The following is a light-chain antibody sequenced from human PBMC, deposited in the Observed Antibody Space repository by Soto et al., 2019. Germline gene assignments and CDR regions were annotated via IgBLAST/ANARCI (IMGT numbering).Light chain of an antibody. CDR3: QQYSTLPHT. CDR1: QAVTNSF. V-gene: IGKV3-20*01. Sequence: ENVLTQSPGTLSLSQGERATLSCRASQAVTNSFFDWYLQKPGQAHRLLIYGISIRATGISDRFSGRGAGTDVPLTISRLEPEDVVVYYCQQYSTLPHTFGQGTKLEVK. CDR2: GIS. J-gene: IGKJ2*01.